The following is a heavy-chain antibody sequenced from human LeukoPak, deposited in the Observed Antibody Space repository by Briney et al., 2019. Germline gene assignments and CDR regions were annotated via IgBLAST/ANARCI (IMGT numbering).Heavy chain of an antibody. CDR2: ISPSSSYI. V-gene: IGHV3-21*01. Sequence: PGGSLRLSCAASGFSFSGCSINWVRQAPGKGLEWVSSISPSSSYIYYADSVKGRFTISRDNAKNSLYLQMNSLRAEDTAVYYCARGRGCSSMSCYPDYWGQGTLVTVSS. D-gene: IGHD2-2*01. J-gene: IGHJ4*02. CDR3: ARGRGCSSMSCYPDY. CDR1: GFSFSGCS.